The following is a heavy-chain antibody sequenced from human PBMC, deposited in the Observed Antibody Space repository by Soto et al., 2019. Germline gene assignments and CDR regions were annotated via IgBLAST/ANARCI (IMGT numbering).Heavy chain of an antibody. CDR1: GFTFSSYG. J-gene: IGHJ6*02. CDR2: IWYDGSNK. CDR3: AREGYSDYYYYYGMDV. D-gene: IGHD5-18*01. V-gene: IGHV3-33*01. Sequence: GGSLRLSCAASGFTFSSYGMHWVRQAPGKGLEWVAVIWYDGSNKYYADSVKGRFTISRDNSKNTLYLQMNSLRAEDTAVYYCAREGYSDYYYYYGMDVWGQGTTVTVSS.